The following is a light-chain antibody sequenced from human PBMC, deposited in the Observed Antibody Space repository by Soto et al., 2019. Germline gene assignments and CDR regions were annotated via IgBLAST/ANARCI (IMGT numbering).Light chain of an antibody. CDR1: SSNIGSNT. Sequence: QSVLTQPPSASGTPGQRVTISCSGSSSNIGSNTVNWYQQLPGTAPKLLIHANNQRPSGVPDRFSGSKSGTSASLDISWLQSEEADYYCAAWDDSLNGYVFGTGTKVTVL. CDR2: ANN. V-gene: IGLV1-44*01. J-gene: IGLJ1*01. CDR3: AAWDDSLNGYV.